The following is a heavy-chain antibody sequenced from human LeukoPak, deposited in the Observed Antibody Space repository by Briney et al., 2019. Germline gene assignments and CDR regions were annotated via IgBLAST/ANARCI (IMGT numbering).Heavy chain of an antibody. Sequence: GASVKVSCKASGYTFTSYYMHWVRQAPGQGLEWMGIINPSGGSTSYAQKFQGRVTMSVDTSKNQFSLKLSSVTAADTAVYYCARDLPTAVAGTDYWGQGTLVTVSS. V-gene: IGHV1-46*01. CDR2: INPSGGST. D-gene: IGHD6-19*01. CDR1: GYTFTSYY. CDR3: ARDLPTAVAGTDY. J-gene: IGHJ4*02.